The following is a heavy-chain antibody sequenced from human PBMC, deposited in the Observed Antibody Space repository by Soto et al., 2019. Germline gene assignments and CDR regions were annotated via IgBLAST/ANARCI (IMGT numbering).Heavy chain of an antibody. CDR3: TTDDPINRS. CDR1: GFTFSNAW. V-gene: IGHV3-15*01. J-gene: IGHJ5*02. CDR2: IKSKNNAGTT. Sequence: EVQLVESGGGLVKPGGSLRLSCAASGFTFSNAWMSWVRQAPGEGLEWVGRIKSKNNAGTTDYAAPVKGRFTISRDDSKNTLYLQLNSLRTEDTAVYYCTTDDPINRSWGQGTLVTVSS.